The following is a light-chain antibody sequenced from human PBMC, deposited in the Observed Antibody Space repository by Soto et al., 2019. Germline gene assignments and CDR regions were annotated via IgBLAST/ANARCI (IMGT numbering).Light chain of an antibody. CDR2: YDG. V-gene: IGLV3-21*04. J-gene: IGLJ1*01. CDR3: QGWDSSSDQDV. CDR1: KSGSKS. Sequence: SYELTQPPSVSVAPGKTARVTCGGNKSGSKSVHWYQQKPGQAPVLVLYYDGHRPSGIPERFSGSNSGNTATLTVSRVEAGDEFDYYCQGWDSSSDQDVFGTGTKLTVL.